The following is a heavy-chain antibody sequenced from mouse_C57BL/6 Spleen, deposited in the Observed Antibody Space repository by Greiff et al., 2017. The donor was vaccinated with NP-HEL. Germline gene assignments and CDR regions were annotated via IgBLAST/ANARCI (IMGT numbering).Heavy chain of an antibody. J-gene: IGHJ1*03. V-gene: IGHV1-82*01. D-gene: IGHD1-1*01. CDR2: IYPGDGDT. CDR3: ARRLDFTTVVARYFDV. Sequence: QVQLKESGPELVKPGASVKISCKASGYAFSSSWMNWVKQRPGKGLEWIGRIYPGDGDTNYNGKFKGKATLTADKSSSTAYMQLSSLTSEDSAVYFCARRLDFTTVVARYFDVWGTGTTVTVSS. CDR1: GYAFSSSW.